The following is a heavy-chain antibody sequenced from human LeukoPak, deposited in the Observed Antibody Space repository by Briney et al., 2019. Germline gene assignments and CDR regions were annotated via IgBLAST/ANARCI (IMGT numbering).Heavy chain of an antibody. CDR2: INNEGRNA. CDR3: VRDVWGDRDGFFEY. D-gene: IGHD2-21*01. V-gene: IGHV3-74*01. CDR1: GFSLSSYW. Sequence: GGALRHSCVAAGFSLSSYWMHWVRQAPGRGLVWVSRINNEGRNAINARSVTGRFTMSRDNATNTLHLQMNSLRAEDTAVYYCVRDVWGDRDGFFEYWGQGTLVTVSS. J-gene: IGHJ4*02.